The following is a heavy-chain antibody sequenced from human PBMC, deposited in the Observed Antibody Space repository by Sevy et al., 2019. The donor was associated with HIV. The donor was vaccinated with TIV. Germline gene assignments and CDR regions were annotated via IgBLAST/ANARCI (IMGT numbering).Heavy chain of an antibody. V-gene: IGHV4-39*01. Sequence: SETLSLTCTVSGGSITGISFYWGWIRQPPGKGLEWIGNIFYSGNTHYNPSLKSRVTISVDTSKNHFSLNLSSVVAADTAVYYCVRHSRGSNWYVPYWGQGILVTVSS. J-gene: IGHJ4*02. CDR1: GGSITGISFY. CDR3: VRHSRGSNWYVPY. CDR2: IFYSGNT. D-gene: IGHD6-13*01.